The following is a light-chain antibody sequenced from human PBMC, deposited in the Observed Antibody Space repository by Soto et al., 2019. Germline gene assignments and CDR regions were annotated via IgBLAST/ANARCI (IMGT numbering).Light chain of an antibody. Sequence: DIQMTKSPSSLSASVGDRVTIRCRASQTISTYLNWYQQKPGKAPNLLIYAESSLQSGVTSRFSGRGSGTDFTLTLSSLQPEELATYYCQQSYSPPHACGQGTKVEIK. CDR3: QQSYSPPHA. V-gene: IGKV1-39*01. CDR1: QTISTY. J-gene: IGKJ1*01. CDR2: AES.